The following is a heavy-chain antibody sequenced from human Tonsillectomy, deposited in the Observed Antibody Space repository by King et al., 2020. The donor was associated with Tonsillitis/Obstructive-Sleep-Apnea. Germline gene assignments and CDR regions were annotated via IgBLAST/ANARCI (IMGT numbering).Heavy chain of an antibody. J-gene: IGHJ3*02. CDR3: AREAREGGALDI. V-gene: IGHV3-64*02. CDR2: IGLNDLST. Sequence: VQLVESGEGLVQPGGSRRLSCAVSGFTFSNYPMHWVRQAPGKGLEYVSSIGLNDLSTYYADSVKGRFTISRDNSKNTLYLQMDSLTTEDTGVYYYAREAREGGALDIWGQGTEGSVSS. CDR1: GFTFSNYP.